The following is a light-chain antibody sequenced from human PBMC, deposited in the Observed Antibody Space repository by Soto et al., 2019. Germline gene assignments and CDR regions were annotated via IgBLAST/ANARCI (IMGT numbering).Light chain of an antibody. CDR3: QPANTFPVT. CDR2: GAS. J-gene: IGKJ3*01. V-gene: IGKV1D-12*01. Sequence: DIQMTQSPSSVSASVGDRVTITCRASQAINNWLAWYQQKPGKAPNLLIYGASNLQSGVPSRFTGSGSGTNFTLSISSLQPEDFATYYCQPANTFPVTFGPGTKLDVK. CDR1: QAINNW.